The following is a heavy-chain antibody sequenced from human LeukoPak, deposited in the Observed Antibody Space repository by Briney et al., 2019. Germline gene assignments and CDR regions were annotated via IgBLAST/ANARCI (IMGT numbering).Heavy chain of an antibody. CDR3: AGRDIVVVPAGRSYYYMDV. Sequence: GESLKISCKGSGYSFTSYWIGWVRQMPGKGLEWMGIIYPGDSDTRYSPSFQGQVTISADKSISTAYLQWSSLKASDTAMYYCAGRDIVVVPAGRSYYYMDVWGKGTTVTVSS. V-gene: IGHV5-51*01. CDR2: IYPGDSDT. D-gene: IGHD2-2*01. CDR1: GYSFTSYW. J-gene: IGHJ6*03.